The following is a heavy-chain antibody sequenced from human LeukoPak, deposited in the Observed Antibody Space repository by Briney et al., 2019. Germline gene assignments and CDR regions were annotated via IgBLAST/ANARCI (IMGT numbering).Heavy chain of an antibody. D-gene: IGHD6-19*01. Sequence: GGSLRLSCAASGFTFSSYAMSWVRQAPGKGLEWVSGINWNGGSTGYADSVKGRFTISRDNAKNSLYLQMNSLRAEDTALYYCARERTGYSSGWIFDYWGQGTLVTVSS. J-gene: IGHJ4*02. CDR1: GFTFSSYA. V-gene: IGHV3-20*04. CDR2: INWNGGST. CDR3: ARERTGYSSGWIFDY.